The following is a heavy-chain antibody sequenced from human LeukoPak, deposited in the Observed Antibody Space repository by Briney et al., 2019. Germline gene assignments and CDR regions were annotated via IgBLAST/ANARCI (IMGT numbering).Heavy chain of an antibody. D-gene: IGHD6-6*01. CDR2: IYYSGST. V-gene: IGHV4-39*01. CDR3: ARSIAPDYYFDY. Sequence: SETLSLTCTVSGGSISSSSYYWGWIRQPPGKGLEWIGSIYYSGSTYYNPSLKSRVTISVDTSKNQFSLKLSSVTAADTAVYYCARSIAPDYYFDYWGQGTLVTVSS. CDR1: GGSISSSSYY. J-gene: IGHJ4*02.